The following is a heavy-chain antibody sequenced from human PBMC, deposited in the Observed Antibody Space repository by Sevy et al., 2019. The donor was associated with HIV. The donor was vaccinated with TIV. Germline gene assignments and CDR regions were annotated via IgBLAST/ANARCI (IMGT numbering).Heavy chain of an antibody. Sequence: GGSLRLSCAASGFTFSRYTMHWVRQAPGKGLEWVAVISFDGGNKYYADSVKGRFTISRDNSKNTLYLQMISLRAEDTAVYYYARDRGWYYYGSGSPEEYYRMDVWGQGTTVTVSS. CDR2: ISFDGGNK. J-gene: IGHJ6*02. CDR1: GFTFSRYT. D-gene: IGHD3-10*01. V-gene: IGHV3-30-3*01. CDR3: ARDRGWYYYGSGSPEEYYRMDV.